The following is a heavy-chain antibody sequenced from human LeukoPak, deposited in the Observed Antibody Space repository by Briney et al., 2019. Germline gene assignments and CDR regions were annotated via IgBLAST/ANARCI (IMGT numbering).Heavy chain of an antibody. Sequence: PGGSLRLSCAASGFTFSSYAMHWVRQAPGKGLEYVSAISSNGGSTYYADSVKGRFTISRDNSKNTLYPQMSSLRAEDTAVYYCVKGRITMVRGVFDYWGQGTLVTVSS. CDR3: VKGRITMVRGVFDY. CDR1: GFTFSSYA. J-gene: IGHJ4*02. CDR2: ISSNGGST. D-gene: IGHD3-10*01. V-gene: IGHV3-64D*09.